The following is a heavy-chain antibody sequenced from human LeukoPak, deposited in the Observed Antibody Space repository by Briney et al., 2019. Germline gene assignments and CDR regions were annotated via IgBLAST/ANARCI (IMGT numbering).Heavy chain of an antibody. Sequence: SETLSLTCTVSGGSISSSSYYWGWIRQPPGKGLEWMGSINYSGSTYHNPSLKSRVTISVDTSKNQFSLKLSSVTAADTAVFYCASGYSYDLFDYWGQGTLVTVPS. CDR1: GGSISSSSYY. D-gene: IGHD5-18*01. V-gene: IGHV4-39*07. CDR2: INYSGST. CDR3: ASGYSYDLFDY. J-gene: IGHJ4*02.